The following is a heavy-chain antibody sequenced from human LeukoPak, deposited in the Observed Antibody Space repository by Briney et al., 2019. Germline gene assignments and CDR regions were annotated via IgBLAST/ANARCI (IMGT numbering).Heavy chain of an antibody. V-gene: IGHV1-69*05. CDR2: IIPIFGTA. CDR3: AIYCSSTSCYDNI. D-gene: IGHD2-2*01. Sequence: ASVKVSCKASGGTFSSYAISWVRQAPGQGLEWMGGIIPIFGTANYAQKFQGRVTITTDESTSTAYMELSSLRSEDTAVYYCAIYCSSTSCYDNIWGQGTTVTVSS. CDR1: GGTFSSYA. J-gene: IGHJ3*02.